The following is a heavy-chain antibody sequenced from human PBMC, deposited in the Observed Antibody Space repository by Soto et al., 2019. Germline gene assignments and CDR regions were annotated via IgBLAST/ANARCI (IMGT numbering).Heavy chain of an antibody. Sequence: GGSLRLSCAASGFTFSSYWMSWVRQAPGKGLEWVANIKQDGSEKYYVDSVKGRFTISRDNAKNSLYLQMNSLRAEDTAVYYCARARYDFWSGYYIYWGQGTLGTVS. V-gene: IGHV3-7*01. CDR3: ARARYDFWSGYYIY. CDR2: IKQDGSEK. D-gene: IGHD3-3*01. J-gene: IGHJ4*02. CDR1: GFTFSSYW.